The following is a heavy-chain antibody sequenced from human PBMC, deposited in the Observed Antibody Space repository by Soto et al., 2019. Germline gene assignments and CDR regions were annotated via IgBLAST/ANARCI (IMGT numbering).Heavy chain of an antibody. J-gene: IGHJ4*02. CDR3: ARGSPPDY. CDR1: GFTFSSYA. Sequence: GGSLRLSCAASGFTFSSYAMSWVRQAPGKGLEWVSCISSSSSSKCYTDSVKGRFTVSRDNAKNMVSLQMNSLRVEDTAVYYCARGSPPDYWGQGTLVTVSS. CDR2: ISSSSSSK. V-gene: IGHV3-23*01.